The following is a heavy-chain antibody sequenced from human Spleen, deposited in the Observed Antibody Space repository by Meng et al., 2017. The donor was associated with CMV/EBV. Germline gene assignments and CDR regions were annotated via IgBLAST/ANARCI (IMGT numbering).Heavy chain of an antibody. CDR2: INHSGST. J-gene: IGHJ2*01. CDR3: ARGRYCSSTSCYVFPSYWYFDL. D-gene: IGHD2-2*01. Sequence: QVQLQQWGAGLLKPSEPLALTCAVYGGSFSGYYWSWIRQPPGKGLEWSGEINHSGSTNYNPSLKSRVTISVDTSKNQFSLKLSSVTAADTAVYYCARGRYCSSTSCYVFPSYWYFDLWGRGTLVTVSS. CDR1: GGSFSGYY. V-gene: IGHV4-34*01.